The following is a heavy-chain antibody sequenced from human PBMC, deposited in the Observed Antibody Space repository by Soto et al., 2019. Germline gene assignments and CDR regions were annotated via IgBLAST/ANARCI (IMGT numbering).Heavy chain of an antibody. Sequence: GGSLRLSCAASGFTFSSYAMSWVRQAPGKGLEWVSAISGSGGSTYYADSVKGRFTISRDNSKNTLYLQMNSLRAEDTAVYYCAKVSFDIVDTIHNEFYTWGQGTLVTVSS. CDR2: ISGSGGST. CDR1: GFTFSSYA. D-gene: IGHD5-12*01. CDR3: AKVSFDIVDTIHNEFYT. J-gene: IGHJ5*02. V-gene: IGHV3-23*01.